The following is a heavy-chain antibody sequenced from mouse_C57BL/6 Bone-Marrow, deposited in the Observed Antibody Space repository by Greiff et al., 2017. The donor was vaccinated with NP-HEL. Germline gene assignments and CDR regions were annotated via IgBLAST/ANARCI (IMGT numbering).Heavy chain of an antibody. CDR2: IYPGSGST. D-gene: IGHD2-3*01. Sequence: QVQLQQPGAELVKPGASVKMSCKASGYTFTSYWITWVKQRPGQGLEWIGDIYPGSGSTNYNEKFKSKATLTVDTSSSTAYMQLSSLTSEDSAVYYCARRGLYDGYHWYFDVWGTGTTVTVSS. J-gene: IGHJ1*03. CDR1: GYTFTSYW. CDR3: ARRGLYDGYHWYFDV. V-gene: IGHV1-55*01.